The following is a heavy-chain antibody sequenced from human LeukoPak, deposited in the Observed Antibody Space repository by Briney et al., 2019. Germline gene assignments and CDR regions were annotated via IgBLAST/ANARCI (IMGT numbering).Heavy chain of an antibody. CDR1: GDSVSSNSAA. D-gene: IGHD5-12*01. J-gene: IGHJ3*02. V-gene: IGHV6-1*01. CDR3: ARDGPGSSDSGYDYEAFDI. Sequence: PSQTLSLTCAISGDSVSSNSAAWNWIRQSPSRGLEWLGRTYYRSKWYNDYAVSVKSRITINPDTSKNQFSLQLNSVTPEDTAVYYCARDGPGSSDSGYDYEAFDIWGQGTMVTVSS. CDR2: TYYRSKWYN.